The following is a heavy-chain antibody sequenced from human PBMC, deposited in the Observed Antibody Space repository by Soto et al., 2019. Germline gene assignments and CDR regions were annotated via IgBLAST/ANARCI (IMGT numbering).Heavy chain of an antibody. CDR3: ASRGDWNYAYYGMDV. Sequence: PGESLKISCKGSGYSFTSYWIGWVRQMPGKGLEWMGIIYPGDSDTRYSPSFQGQVTISADKSISTAYLQWSSLKASDTAMYYCASRGDWNYAYYGMDVWGQGTTVTVSS. CDR2: IYPGDSDT. D-gene: IGHD1-7*01. J-gene: IGHJ6*02. CDR1: GYSFTSYW. V-gene: IGHV5-51*01.